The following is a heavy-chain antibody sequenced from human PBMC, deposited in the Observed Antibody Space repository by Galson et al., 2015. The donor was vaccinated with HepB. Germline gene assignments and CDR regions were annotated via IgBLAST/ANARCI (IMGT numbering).Heavy chain of an antibody. CDR3: ARDVHRRLRLLETTYYYYYMDV. Sequence: SLRLSCAASGFTFSSYWMSWVRQAPGKGLEWVANIKQDGSEKYYVDSVKGRFTISRDNAKNSLYLQMNSLRAEDTALYYCARDVHRRLRLLETTYYYYYMDVWGKGTTVTVSS. D-gene: IGHD3-3*01. J-gene: IGHJ6*03. CDR2: IKQDGSEK. V-gene: IGHV3-7*03. CDR1: GFTFSSYW.